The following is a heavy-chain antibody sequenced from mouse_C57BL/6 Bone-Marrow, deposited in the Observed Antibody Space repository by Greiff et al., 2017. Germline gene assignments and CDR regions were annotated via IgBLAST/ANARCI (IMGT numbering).Heavy chain of an antibody. V-gene: IGHV5-6*01. CDR3: ARQGYDYYDVYYFDY. Sequence: EVMLVESGGDLVKPGGSLKLSCAASGFTFSSYGMSWVRQTPDKRLEWVATISSGGSYTYYPDSVKGRFTISRDNAKNTLYLQMSSLKSEDTAMYYCARQGYDYYDVYYFDYWGQGTTLTVSS. CDR2: ISSGGSYT. CDR1: GFTFSSYG. J-gene: IGHJ2*01. D-gene: IGHD1-1*01.